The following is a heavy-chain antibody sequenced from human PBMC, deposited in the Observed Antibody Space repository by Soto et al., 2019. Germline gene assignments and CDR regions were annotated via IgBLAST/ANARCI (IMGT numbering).Heavy chain of an antibody. V-gene: IGHV3-74*01. CDR3: ARDPCRVGAY. J-gene: IGHJ4*02. D-gene: IGHD1-26*01. Sequence: VQLVESGGGIVQPGGSLRLSCAASGFTSSSYWMHWLRQSPGAGLVWVSRINSDGSTTSYADSVKGGFTSSRDSAKNTLYLQMNSLRAEDTAVYYCARDPCRVGAYWGEGALVTVS. CDR1: GFTSSSYW. CDR2: INSDGSTT.